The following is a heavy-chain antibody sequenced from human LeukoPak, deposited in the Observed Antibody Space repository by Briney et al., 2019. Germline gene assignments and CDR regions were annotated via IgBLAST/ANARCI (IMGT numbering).Heavy chain of an antibody. Sequence: PSGTLSLTCAVSGGSISSDTWWSWVRQPPGKGLEWIGEIYHSGSTNYNPSLKSRVTISVDKSRNQFSLRLTSVTAADTAVYYCARNPGSDYPEWWGQGTLVTVSS. V-gene: IGHV4-4*02. D-gene: IGHD2-21*02. CDR2: IYHSGST. CDR1: GGSISSDTW. J-gene: IGHJ4*02. CDR3: ARNPGSDYPEW.